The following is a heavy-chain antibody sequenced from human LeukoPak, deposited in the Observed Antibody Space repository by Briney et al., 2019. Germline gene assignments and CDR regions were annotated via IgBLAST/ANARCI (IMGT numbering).Heavy chain of an antibody. V-gene: IGHV4-39*01. Sequence: SETLSLTCTVSGGSISSSSYYWGWIRQPPGKGLEWIGSIYYSGSTYYNPSLKSRVTISVDTSKNQFSLKLSSVTAADTAVYYCARLAMFYGWFDPWGQGALVTVSS. CDR3: ARLAMFYGWFDP. CDR1: GGSISSSSYY. D-gene: IGHD3-10*02. CDR2: IYYSGST. J-gene: IGHJ5*02.